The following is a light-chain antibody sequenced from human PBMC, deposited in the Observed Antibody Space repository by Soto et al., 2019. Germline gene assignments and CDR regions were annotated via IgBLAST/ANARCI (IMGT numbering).Light chain of an antibody. CDR3: ASWDVSLVV. J-gene: IGLJ2*01. CDR1: SSNIGTNT. Sequence: VLTQPPSASGTPGQRVTISCSGSSSNIGTNTVIWYQQLPGTAPKLLIYSDNQRPSGVPDRFSGSKSGTSASLAISGLQSEDEADYYCASWDVSLVVFGGGTKLTVL. CDR2: SDN. V-gene: IGLV1-44*01.